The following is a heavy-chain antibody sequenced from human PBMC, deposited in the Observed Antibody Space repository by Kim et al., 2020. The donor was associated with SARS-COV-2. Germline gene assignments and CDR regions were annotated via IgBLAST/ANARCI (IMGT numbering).Heavy chain of an antibody. CDR3: ARGGQSGHFDY. J-gene: IGHJ4*02. CDR2: ISSSSSYI. V-gene: IGHV3-21*01. D-gene: IGHD5-12*01. Sequence: GGSLRLSCAASGFTFSSYSMNWVRQAPGKGLEWVSSISSSSSYIYHADSVKGRFTISRDNAKNSLYLQMNSLRAEDTAVYYCARGGQSGHFDYWGQGTLVTVSS. CDR1: GFTFSSYS.